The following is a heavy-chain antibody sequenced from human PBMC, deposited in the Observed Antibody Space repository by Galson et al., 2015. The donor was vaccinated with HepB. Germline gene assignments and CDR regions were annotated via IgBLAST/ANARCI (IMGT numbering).Heavy chain of an antibody. D-gene: IGHD5-12*01. J-gene: IGHJ4*02. Sequence: QSGAEVKKPGESLKISCKGSGSSFIKYWIGWVRQMPGKGLEWMGIIYPGDSDIRYSPSLQGQVTISADKSISTAYLQWSSLKASDTAMYYCTTVDSSEGIHGDYWGQGTLVTVSS. CDR1: GSSFIKYW. V-gene: IGHV5-51*03. CDR2: IYPGDSDI. CDR3: TTVDSSEGIHGDY.